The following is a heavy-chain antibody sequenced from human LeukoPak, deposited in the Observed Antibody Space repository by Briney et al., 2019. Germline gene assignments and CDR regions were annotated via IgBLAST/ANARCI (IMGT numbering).Heavy chain of an antibody. J-gene: IGHJ6*03. CDR2: IYYSGST. V-gene: IGHV4-59*01. D-gene: IGHD2-2*01. CDR1: GGSISSYY. Sequence: SETLTLTCTVSGGSISSYYWSWIQQPPGKALEWIGYIYYSGSTNYNPSLKSRVTISVDTSKNQFSLKLSSVTAADTAVYYCARVLVVPAAIYYYYYMDVWGKGTTVTVSS. CDR3: ARVLVVPAAIYYYYYMDV.